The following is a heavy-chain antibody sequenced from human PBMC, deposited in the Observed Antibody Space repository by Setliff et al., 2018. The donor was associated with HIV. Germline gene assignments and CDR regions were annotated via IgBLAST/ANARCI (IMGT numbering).Heavy chain of an antibody. D-gene: IGHD3-22*01. CDR2: IYGSGST. V-gene: IGHV4-59*01. Sequence: PSETLSLTCTVSSGSIKSYYWSWIRQPPGKGLEWVGYIYGSGSTNYNPSLKSRLTISIDMSKNQFSLKLNSVTAADTAVYYCARAGNDYYDSNGYYYVVDWFDSWGQGTLVTVSP. J-gene: IGHJ5*01. CDR3: ARAGNDYYDSNGYYYVVDWFDS. CDR1: SGSIKSYY.